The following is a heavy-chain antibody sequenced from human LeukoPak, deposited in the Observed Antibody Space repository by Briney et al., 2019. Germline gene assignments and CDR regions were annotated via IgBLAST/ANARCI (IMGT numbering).Heavy chain of an antibody. V-gene: IGHV4-39*07. CDR3: ARVLPPHTYYYDSSGPSGWFDP. J-gene: IGHJ5*02. CDR1: GGSISSSSCY. Sequence: PSETLSLTCTVSGGSISSSSCYWGWIRQPPGKGLEWIGSIYYSGSTYYNPSLKSRVTISVDTSKNQFSLKLSSVTAADTAVYYCARVLPPHTYYYDSSGPSGWFDPWGQGTLVTVSS. D-gene: IGHD3-22*01. CDR2: IYYSGST.